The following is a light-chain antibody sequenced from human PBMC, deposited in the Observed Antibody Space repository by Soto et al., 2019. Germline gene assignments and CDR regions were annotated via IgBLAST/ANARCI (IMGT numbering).Light chain of an antibody. V-gene: IGLV2-14*01. J-gene: IGLJ1*01. CDR1: STDVGSYDF. Sequence: QSVLTQPASVSGSPGQSITMSCTGTSTDVGSYDFVSWYQQHPGKAPKLLIYEDSNRPSGVSARFSGSKSDNTASLTISGLQAADEADYFCCSCSSSTVRYVFGSGTKVTVL. CDR2: EDS. CDR3: CSCSSSTVRYV.